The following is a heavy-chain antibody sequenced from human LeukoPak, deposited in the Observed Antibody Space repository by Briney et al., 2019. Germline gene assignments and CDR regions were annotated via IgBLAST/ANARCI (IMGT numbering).Heavy chain of an antibody. D-gene: IGHD6-19*01. CDR2: IYTSGST. CDR1: GGSISSYY. CDR3: ARGSLAVAQPFAFDI. J-gene: IGHJ3*02. Sequence: SETLSLTCNVSGGSISSYYWSWIRQPAGQGLEWIGRIYTSGSTNYNPSLKSRVTMSVDTSKNQFSLKLSSVTAADTAVYYCARGSLAVAQPFAFDIWGQGTMVTVSS. V-gene: IGHV4-4*07.